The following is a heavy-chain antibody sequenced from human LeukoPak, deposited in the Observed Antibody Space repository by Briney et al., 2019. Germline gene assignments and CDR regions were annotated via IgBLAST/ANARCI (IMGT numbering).Heavy chain of an antibody. CDR3: ATPYYYDSSGYYYPRAYFDD. D-gene: IGHD3-22*01. CDR2: IIPILGIA. V-gene: IGHV1-69*04. Sequence: SVKVSCKASGGTFSSYAISWVRQAPGQGLEWMGRIIPILGIANYAQKFQGRVTITTDKSTSTAYMELSSLRSEDTAVYYCATPYYYDSSGYYYPRAYFDDWCQGTLVAVAS. J-gene: IGHJ4*02. CDR1: GGTFSSYA.